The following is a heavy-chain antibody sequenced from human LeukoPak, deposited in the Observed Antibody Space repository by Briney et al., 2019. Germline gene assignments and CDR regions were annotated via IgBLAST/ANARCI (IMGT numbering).Heavy chain of an antibody. CDR3: ARMGTGVDYYDSSGYYYPKTTSYYFDY. V-gene: IGHV3-21*04. Sequence: GGSLRLSCAASGFTFRSYSMNWVRQAPGKGLEWVSSISSSSSYIYYADSVKGRFTISRDNAKNSLYLQMNSLRPEDTAVYYCARMGTGVDYYDSSGYYYPKTTSYYFDYWGQGTLVTVSS. CDR1: GFTFRSYS. CDR2: ISSSSSYI. D-gene: IGHD3-22*01. J-gene: IGHJ4*02.